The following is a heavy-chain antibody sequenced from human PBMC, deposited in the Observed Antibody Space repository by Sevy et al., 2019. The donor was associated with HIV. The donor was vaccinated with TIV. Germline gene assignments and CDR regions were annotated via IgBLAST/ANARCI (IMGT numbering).Heavy chain of an antibody. CDR3: AKHSYDFWSGYDY. CDR1: GLTFSSYA. V-gene: IGHV3-23*01. D-gene: IGHD3-3*01. CDR2: IISSGGST. J-gene: IGHJ4*02. Sequence: GGSLRLSCAASGLTFSSYAMSWVRQAPGKRLEWVSSIISSGGSTYYTDSVKDRFTVSRDNCKNTLYLQMNRLRAEATAVYYCAKHSYDFWSGYDYWGQGTLVTVSS.